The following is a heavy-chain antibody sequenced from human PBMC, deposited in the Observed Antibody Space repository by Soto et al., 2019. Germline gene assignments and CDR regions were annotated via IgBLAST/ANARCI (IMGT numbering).Heavy chain of an antibody. D-gene: IGHD3-3*01. CDR2: ISYDGSNK. J-gene: IGHJ5*02. CDR3: ARGHDFWSGHPYNWFDP. CDR1: GFTFSSYA. Sequence: GGSLRLSCAASGFTFSSYAMHWVRQAPGKGLEWVAVISYDGSNKYYADSVKGRFTISRDNSKNTLYLQMNSLRAEDTAVYYCARGHDFWSGHPYNWFDPWGQGTLVTVSS. V-gene: IGHV3-30-3*01.